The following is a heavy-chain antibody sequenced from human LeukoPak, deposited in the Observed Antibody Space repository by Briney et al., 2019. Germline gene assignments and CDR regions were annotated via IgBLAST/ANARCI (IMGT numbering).Heavy chain of an antibody. D-gene: IGHD3-22*01. Sequence: SETQTPTRTVSGASISSYYWTWIRQPPGKGLEWIGYIHYSGSSNYNPSLKSRVTISVDTSKNQISLKLSSVTAADTAVYYCARSGSSGYYYWGRGSSATVSS. CDR3: ARSGSSGYYY. CDR2: IHYSGSS. V-gene: IGHV4-59*01. CDR1: GASISSYY. J-gene: IGHJ4*01.